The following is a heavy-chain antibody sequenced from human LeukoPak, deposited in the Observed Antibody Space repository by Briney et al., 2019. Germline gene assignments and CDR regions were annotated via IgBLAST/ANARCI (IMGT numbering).Heavy chain of an antibody. CDR3: ARYFGSGTSDY. D-gene: IGHD3-10*01. CDR2: ISAYNGKT. V-gene: IGHV1-18*01. Sequence: ASVKVSCKASGYSFNIFGMSWVRQAPGQGLEWKGWISAYNGKTHFAQKFQGRVTMTADASTSTAYMKLGSLTSDDTAVYYCARYFGSGTSDYWGQGTLVTVSS. CDR1: GYSFNIFG. J-gene: IGHJ4*02.